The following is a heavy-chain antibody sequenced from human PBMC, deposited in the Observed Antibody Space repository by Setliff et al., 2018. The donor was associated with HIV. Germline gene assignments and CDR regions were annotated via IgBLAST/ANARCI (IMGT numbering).Heavy chain of an antibody. CDR1: GGSVSDTSYY. CDR3: ARGLDVWGTYRYRNYFDY. V-gene: IGHV4-39*01. D-gene: IGHD3-16*02. J-gene: IGHJ4*02. Sequence: SETLSLTCTVSGGSVSDTSYYWGWIRQPPGKGLEWLANVYYSGGTYYNPSLNSRVTISVDTSRNQFSLKLTSVTAADTAIYYCARGLDVWGTYRYRNYFDYWGQGTLVTVSS. CDR2: VYYSGGT.